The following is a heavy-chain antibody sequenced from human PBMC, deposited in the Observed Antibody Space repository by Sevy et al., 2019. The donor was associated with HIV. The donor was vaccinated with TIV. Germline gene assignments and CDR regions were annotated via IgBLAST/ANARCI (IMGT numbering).Heavy chain of an antibody. CDR3: VRDHHLRGRHWFDS. D-gene: IGHD3-16*01. Sequence: SETLSLTCTASGGSLISPTFYWGWVRQPPGERLEWIAAMHYGGNTYYNPSLKGRVAMSVDTSKNQFSLNLTSVTAADAAVYHCVRDHHLRGRHWFDSWGQGAVVTVSS. CDR1: GGSLISPTFY. V-gene: IGHV4-39*02. CDR2: MHYGGNT. J-gene: IGHJ5*01.